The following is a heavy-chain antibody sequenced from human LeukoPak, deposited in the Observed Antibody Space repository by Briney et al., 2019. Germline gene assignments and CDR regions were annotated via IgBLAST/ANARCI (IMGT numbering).Heavy chain of an antibody. D-gene: IGHD5-24*01. Sequence: DPSETLSLTCTVSGGSISSYYWSWIRQSPGKGLEWIGYLYYTGSTNYNPSLRSRVIMSVDTSKNQFSLKLSSVTAADSAVYYCARVALNSSPDFWGQGTLVTVSS. CDR3: ARVALNSSPDF. CDR1: GGSISSYY. V-gene: IGHV4-59*01. J-gene: IGHJ4*02. CDR2: LYYTGST.